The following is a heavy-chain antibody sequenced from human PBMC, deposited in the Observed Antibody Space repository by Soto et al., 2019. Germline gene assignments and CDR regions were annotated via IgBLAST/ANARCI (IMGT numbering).Heavy chain of an antibody. J-gene: IGHJ1*01. V-gene: IGHV1-69*13. CDR1: GGTFSSYA. D-gene: IGHD1-1*01. CDR2: ITPVFGTA. Sequence: GASVKVSCKASGGTFSSYAISWVRQAPGQGLECMGGITPVFGTANYAQKFQGRVTINADESTSTVYMELSSLRSEDTAVYYCARGWNDFPHWGQGTLVTVSS. CDR3: ARGWNDFPH.